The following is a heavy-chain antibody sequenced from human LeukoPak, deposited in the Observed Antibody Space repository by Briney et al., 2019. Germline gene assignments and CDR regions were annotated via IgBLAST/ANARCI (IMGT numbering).Heavy chain of an antibody. D-gene: IGHD2-21*01. CDR2: VYSSGRT. Sequence: SETLSLTCTVSYSSISSYCWSWIRQPPGKGLEWIGYVYSSGRTNYNPSLKSRVTMSTDMSKNQFSLKLGSVTAADTAVYYCARHRGGNSNFFDYWGQGTLVTVSS. J-gene: IGHJ4*02. V-gene: IGHV4-59*08. CDR3: ARHRGGNSNFFDY. CDR1: YSSISSYC.